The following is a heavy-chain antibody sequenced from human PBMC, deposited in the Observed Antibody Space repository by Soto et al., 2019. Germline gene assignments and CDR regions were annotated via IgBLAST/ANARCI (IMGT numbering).Heavy chain of an antibody. CDR3: ASERKVDDGDSYYYYGMDV. CDR2: IYYSGST. V-gene: IGHV4-31*03. Sequence: QVQLQESGPGLVKPSQTLSLTCTVSGGSISSGGYYWSWIRQHPGKGLEWIGYIYYSGSTYYNPSLKSRVTISVDTSKNQLSLKLSSVTAADTAVYYCASERKVDDGDSYYYYGMDVWGQGTTVTVSS. J-gene: IGHJ6*02. CDR1: GGSISSGGYY. D-gene: IGHD4-17*01.